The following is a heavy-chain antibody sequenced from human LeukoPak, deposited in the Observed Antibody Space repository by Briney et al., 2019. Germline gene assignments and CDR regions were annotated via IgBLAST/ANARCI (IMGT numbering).Heavy chain of an antibody. CDR1: GLTFGSYT. J-gene: IGHJ3*02. CDR2: ITATGSRT. D-gene: IGHD2-15*01. Sequence: AGGSLRLSCAASGLTFGSYTMSWVRQAPGKGLEWVSGITATGSRTYYADSVKGRFTISRDSSKNTLYLQLNSLRAEDTAVYYCARDLGIFFDAFDIWGQGTMVTVSS. CDR3: ARDLGIFFDAFDI. V-gene: IGHV3-23*01.